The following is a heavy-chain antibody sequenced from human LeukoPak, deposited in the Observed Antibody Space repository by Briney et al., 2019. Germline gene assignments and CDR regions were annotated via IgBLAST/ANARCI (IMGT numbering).Heavy chain of an antibody. D-gene: IGHD3-22*01. Sequence: PSETLSLTCAVYGGSFSGYYWSWVRQAPGKGLEWVSAIGGRDGSTYYADSVKGRFTISRDNSKNTLYLQMNSLRAEDTAVYYCAKGESYYYESSAYYYVRYWGQGTLVTVSS. CDR2: IGGRDGST. V-gene: IGHV3-23*01. CDR3: AKGESYYYESSAYYYVRY. CDR1: GGSFSGYY. J-gene: IGHJ4*02.